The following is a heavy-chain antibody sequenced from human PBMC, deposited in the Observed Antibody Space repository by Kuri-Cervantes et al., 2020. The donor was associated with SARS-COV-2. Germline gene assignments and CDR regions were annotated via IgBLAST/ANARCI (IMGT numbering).Heavy chain of an antibody. D-gene: IGHD3-9*01. CDR2: FDPEDGET. Sequence: ASVKVSCKVSGYTLTELSMHWVRQAPGKGLEWMGGFDPEDGETIYAQKFQGRVTMTEDTSTDTAYMELSSLRSEDTAVYYCATDVNYDILTGYYQDYWGQGTLVTVSS. V-gene: IGHV1-24*01. CDR3: ATDVNYDILTGYYQDY. CDR1: GYTLTELS. J-gene: IGHJ4*02.